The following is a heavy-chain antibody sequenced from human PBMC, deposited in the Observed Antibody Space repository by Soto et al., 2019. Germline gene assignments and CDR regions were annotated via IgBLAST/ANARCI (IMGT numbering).Heavy chain of an antibody. J-gene: IGHJ5*01. D-gene: IGHD1-7*01. CDR3: AEDLPNWNYGGNWFDS. V-gene: IGHV3-23*01. CDR1: GFTFSSYA. CDR2: IRGSGGST. Sequence: HPGGCLRLSCAASGFTFSSYAMSWVRQAPGKGLEWVSGIRGSGGSTYYADSVKGRFTISRDNSKNTLYLQMNSLRAEDTAVYYCAEDLPNWNYGGNWFDSWGQGTLVTVSS.